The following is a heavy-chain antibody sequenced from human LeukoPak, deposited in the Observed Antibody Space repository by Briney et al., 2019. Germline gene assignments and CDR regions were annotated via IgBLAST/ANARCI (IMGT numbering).Heavy chain of an antibody. V-gene: IGHV1-69*04. CDR1: GVTFSSYA. D-gene: IGHD6-19*01. CDR2: IIPIFGIA. J-gene: IGHJ4*02. Sequence: ASVKVSCKASGVTFSSYAISWVRQAPGQGLEWMGRIIPIFGIANYVQKFQGRVTITADKSTSTAYMELSSLRSEDTAVYYCARDQLEQWPERGGDYFDYWGQGTLVTVSS. CDR3: ARDQLEQWPERGGDYFDY.